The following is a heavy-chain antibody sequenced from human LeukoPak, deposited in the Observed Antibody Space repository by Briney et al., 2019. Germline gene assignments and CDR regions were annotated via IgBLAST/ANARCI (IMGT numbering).Heavy chain of an antibody. Sequence: PSETLSLTCTVSGGSVSSGSYYWSWIRQPPGKGLEWIGHIYHTGSTNYNPSLKSRVTISLDTSKNQFSLKLTSVSAADTAVYYCAGDVRTINVLTGYYRPYYFDYWGQGTLVTVSS. D-gene: IGHD3-9*01. V-gene: IGHV4-61*01. J-gene: IGHJ4*02. CDR3: AGDVRTINVLTGYYRPYYFDY. CDR2: IYHTGST. CDR1: GGSVSSGSYY.